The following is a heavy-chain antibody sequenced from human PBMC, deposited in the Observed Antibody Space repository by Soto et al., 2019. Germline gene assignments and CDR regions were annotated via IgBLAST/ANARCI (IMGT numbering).Heavy chain of an antibody. V-gene: IGHV4-39*01. D-gene: IGHD3-22*01. CDR2: IYHTGNA. J-gene: IGHJ5*02. CDR1: GDSISNSRLY. Sequence: SETLSLTCSVSGDSISNSRLYWAWIRQPPGEGLEWIGSIYHTGNAYYNPSLKSRVTISVDTSKNQFSLKLTSVTSADAALYYCARDFFDSSDYTTNWFDPWGQGTLVTVS. CDR3: ARDFFDSSDYTTNWFDP.